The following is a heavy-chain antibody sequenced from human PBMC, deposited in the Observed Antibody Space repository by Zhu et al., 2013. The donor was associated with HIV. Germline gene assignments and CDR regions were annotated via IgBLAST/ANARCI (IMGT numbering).Heavy chain of an antibody. CDR2: MNPNSGNT. CDR3: ARGSQYSSGWSGDFDY. V-gene: IGHV1-8*01. CDR1: GYTFTSYD. Sequence: QVQLVQSGAEVKKPGASVKVSCKASGYTFTSYDINWVRQATGQGLEWMGWMNPNSGNTGYAQKFQGRVTMTRNTSISTAYMELSSLRSEDTAVYYCARGSQYSSGWSGDFDYWGQGTLVTVSS. J-gene: IGHJ4*02. D-gene: IGHD6-19*01.